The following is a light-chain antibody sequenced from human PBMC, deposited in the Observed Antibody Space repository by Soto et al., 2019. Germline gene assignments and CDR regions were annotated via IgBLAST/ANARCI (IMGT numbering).Light chain of an antibody. CDR2: AAS. V-gene: IGKV1-39*01. CDR1: QNITKY. Sequence: DIQMTQSPSSLSASEGYRVTITCRASQNITKYLNWYQQKPGKAPNLLILAASTLRSGVPSRFSGSGSGTEFTLTISSLQRGDFATYYCQQSYRTPALTFGGGTKVDI. CDR3: QQSYRTPALT. J-gene: IGKJ4*01.